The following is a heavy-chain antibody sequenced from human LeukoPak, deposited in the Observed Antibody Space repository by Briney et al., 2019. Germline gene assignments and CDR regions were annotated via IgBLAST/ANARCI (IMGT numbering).Heavy chain of an antibody. CDR1: GGTFSSYA. J-gene: IGHJ6*02. V-gene: IGHV1-69*13. D-gene: IGHD3-22*01. Sequence: SVKVSCMASGGTFSSYAISWVRQAPGQGLEWMGGIIPIFGTANYAQKFQGRVTVTADESTSTAYMELSSLRSEDTAVYYCARVRYYYDSSGYLMDGIDYYYGMDVWGQGTTVTVSS. CDR3: ARVRYYYDSSGYLMDGIDYYYGMDV. CDR2: IIPIFGTA.